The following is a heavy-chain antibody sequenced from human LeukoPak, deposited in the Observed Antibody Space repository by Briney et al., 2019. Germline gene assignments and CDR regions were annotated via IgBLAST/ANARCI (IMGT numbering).Heavy chain of an antibody. J-gene: IGHJ5*02. V-gene: IGHV1-69*13. CDR3: ARSFSGYFNWFDP. CDR1: GGTFISYA. Sequence: SVKVSCKASGGTFISYAISWVRQAPGQGLEWMGGIIPIFGTANYAQKFQGRVTITADESTSTAYMELSSLRSEDTAVYYCARSFSGYFNWFDPWGQGTLVTVSS. D-gene: IGHD3-22*01. CDR2: IIPIFGTA.